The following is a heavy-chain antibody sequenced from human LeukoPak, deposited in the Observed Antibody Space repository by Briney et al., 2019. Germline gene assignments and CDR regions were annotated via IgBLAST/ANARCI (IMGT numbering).Heavy chain of an antibody. J-gene: IGHJ4*02. CDR3: ARSLWFGELYN. Sequence: SETLSLTCAVYGGPFTANYWSWIRQPPGKGLEWIGEMNHSGSTNYNPSLKSRVTISVDTSKKQLSLKLTSVSAADTAVYYCARSLWFGELYNWGQGTLVIVSS. CDR2: MNHSGST. CDR1: GGPFTANY. V-gene: IGHV4-34*01. D-gene: IGHD3-10*01.